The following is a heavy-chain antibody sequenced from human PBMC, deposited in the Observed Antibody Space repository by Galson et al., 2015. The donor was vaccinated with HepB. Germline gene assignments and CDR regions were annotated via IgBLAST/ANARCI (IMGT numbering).Heavy chain of an antibody. J-gene: IGHJ2*01. CDR2: ITGTGVIV. Sequence: SLRLSCAASRFTFSTHSMNWVRQAPGKGLEWIAYITGTGVIVYAGSVQGRFTISRDNAKYSLFLQMNSLRDEDTAVYYCARDGRSPVEFWFDLWGRGTLVTVSS. CDR1: RFTFSTHS. CDR3: ARDGRSPVEFWFDL. V-gene: IGHV3-48*02. D-gene: IGHD3-10*01.